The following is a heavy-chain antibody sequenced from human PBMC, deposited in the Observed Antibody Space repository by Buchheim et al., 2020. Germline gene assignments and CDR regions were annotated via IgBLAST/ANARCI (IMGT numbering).Heavy chain of an antibody. CDR1: GGSISSTSYY. J-gene: IGHJ6*02. V-gene: IGHV4-39*01. CDR3: ARHSTSFGVMTPNYGMDV. CDR2: IYYSGST. Sequence: QLQLQESGPGLVKSSETLSLTCTVSGGSISSTSYYWVWIRQPPGKGLEWIGNIYYSGSTYYNPTLQSRVIISLDTSKNQFSLKRSSVTAADAAVYYCARHSTSFGVMTPNYGMDVWGQGTT. D-gene: IGHD3-3*01.